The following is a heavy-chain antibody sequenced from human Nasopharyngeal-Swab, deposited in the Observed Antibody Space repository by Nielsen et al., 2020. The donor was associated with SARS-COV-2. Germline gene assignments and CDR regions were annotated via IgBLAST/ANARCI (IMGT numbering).Heavy chain of an antibody. V-gene: IGHV4-31*02. D-gene: IGHD3-22*01. Sequence: WLRQPPGKGLEGIGYIYYSGSTYYNPSLKSRVTISVDTSKNQFSLKLSSVTAADTAVYYCARGAIDYYDSSGYGDWGQGTLVTVSS. CDR2: IYYSGST. CDR3: ARGAIDYYDSSGYGD. J-gene: IGHJ4*02.